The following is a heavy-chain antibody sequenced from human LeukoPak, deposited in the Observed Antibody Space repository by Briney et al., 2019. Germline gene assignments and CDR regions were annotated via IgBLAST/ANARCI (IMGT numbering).Heavy chain of an antibody. CDR2: IYYSGST. CDR1: GGSISSYY. D-gene: IGHD1-26*01. CDR3: ARHGSGSSTFGY. Sequence: SETLSLTCSVSGGSISSYYWSWIRQPPGKGLEWIGYIYYSGSTNYIPSLMSRVTISVDTSKNQFSLKLSSVTAADTAVYYCARHGSGSSTFGYWGQGTLVTVSS. V-gene: IGHV4-59*08. J-gene: IGHJ4*02.